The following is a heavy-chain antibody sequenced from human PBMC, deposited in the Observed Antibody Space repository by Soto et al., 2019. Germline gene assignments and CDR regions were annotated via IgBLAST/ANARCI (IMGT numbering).Heavy chain of an antibody. V-gene: IGHV3-30-3*01. D-gene: IGHD1-26*01. J-gene: IGHJ6*02. CDR1: GFTFSSYA. Sequence: QVQLVESGGGVVQPGRSLRLSCAASGFTFSSYAMHWVRQAPGKGLEWVAVIASDGSNKYYADSVKGRFTMSRDNSKNTQYLQMNSLRAEDTAVYYCARSIGGSVCPLDVWGQVTTVTVSS. CDR3: ARSIGGSVCPLDV. CDR2: IASDGSNK.